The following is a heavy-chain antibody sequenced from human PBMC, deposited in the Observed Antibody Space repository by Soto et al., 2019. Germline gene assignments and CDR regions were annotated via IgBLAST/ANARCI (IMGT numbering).Heavy chain of an antibody. Sequence: GGSLRLSCAASGFTFSSYAMSWVRQAPGKGLEWVSAISGSGGSTYYADSVKGRFTISRDNSKNTLYLQMNSLRAEDTAVYYCAKGGPAAGPYYYYGMDVWGQGTTVTVSS. CDR2: ISGSGGST. D-gene: IGHD6-13*01. CDR1: GFTFSSYA. J-gene: IGHJ6*02. V-gene: IGHV3-23*01. CDR3: AKGGPAAGPYYYYGMDV.